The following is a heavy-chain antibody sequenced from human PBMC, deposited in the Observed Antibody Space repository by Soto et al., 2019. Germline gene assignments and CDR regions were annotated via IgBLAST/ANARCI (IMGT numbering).Heavy chain of an antibody. CDR2: ISGDGINT. CDR3: ARGNLSFDFDS. Sequence: QIQLVESGGDVVQPGKYLRLSCAASGFNFGFFGMHWVRQAPGKGLEWVAFISGDGINTQYADSVRGRFTLSRDYSRKTMYLQMDSLRDEDTALYYCARGNLSFDFDSWGLGTLVTVSS. V-gene: IGHV3-30*03. CDR1: GFNFGFFG. D-gene: IGHD1-26*01. J-gene: IGHJ4*02.